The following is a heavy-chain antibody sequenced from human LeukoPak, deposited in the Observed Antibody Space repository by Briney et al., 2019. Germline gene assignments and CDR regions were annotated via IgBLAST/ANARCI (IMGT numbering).Heavy chain of an antibody. CDR1: GYSFTSYW. J-gene: IGHJ4*02. Sequence: GESLKISCKGSGYSFTSYWIGWVRQMPGKGLEWMGIIYPGDSDTRYSPSFQGQVTISADKSISTAYLQWSSLKASDTAMYYCARRCRAGAVAGTVECYFDYWGQGTLVTVSS. V-gene: IGHV5-51*01. CDR3: ARRCRAGAVAGTVECYFDY. CDR2: IYPGDSDT. D-gene: IGHD6-19*01.